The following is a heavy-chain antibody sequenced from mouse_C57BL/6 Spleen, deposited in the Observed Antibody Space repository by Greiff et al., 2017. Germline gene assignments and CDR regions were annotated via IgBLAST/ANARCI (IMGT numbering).Heavy chain of an antibody. CDR2: ISDGGSYT. V-gene: IGHV5-4*01. Sequence: DVKLVESGGGLVKPGGSLKLSCAASGFTFSSYAMSWVRQTPEKRLEWVATISDGGSYTYYPDNVKGRFTISRDNAKNNLYLQMSHLKSEDTAMYYCAREGRRYFDYWGQGTTLTVSS. D-gene: IGHD3-3*01. CDR1: GFTFSSYA. J-gene: IGHJ2*01. CDR3: AREGRRYFDY.